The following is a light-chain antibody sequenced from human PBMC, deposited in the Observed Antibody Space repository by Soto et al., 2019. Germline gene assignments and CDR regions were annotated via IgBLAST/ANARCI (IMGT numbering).Light chain of an antibody. CDR3: TSYTTSNTDVV. CDR2: EVY. Sequence: QSALTQPASVAGSPGQSITISCTGSGSDFRDFNFVSWYQQHPGKAPKLMIYEVYNRPSGISRRFSGSKSVNMASLTISGLQAEDEANYYCTSYTTSNTDVVFGGGTKLTVL. CDR1: GSDFRDFNF. J-gene: IGLJ2*01. V-gene: IGLV2-14*01.